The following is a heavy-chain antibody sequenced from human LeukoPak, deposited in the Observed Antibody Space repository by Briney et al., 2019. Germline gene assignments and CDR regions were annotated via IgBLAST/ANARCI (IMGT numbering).Heavy chain of an antibody. V-gene: IGHV3-74*01. CDR2: INSDGSDT. CDR3: ARGTFGDFN. J-gene: IGHJ4*02. Sequence: GGSLRLSCAASGFTFSTYWMHWVRQAPGKGLVWVSRINSDGSDTTYADSVKGRFTISGDNAKNTVYLQMNSLRAEDTAVYYCARGTFGDFNWGPGTLVSVSS. CDR1: GFTFSTYW. D-gene: IGHD4-17*01.